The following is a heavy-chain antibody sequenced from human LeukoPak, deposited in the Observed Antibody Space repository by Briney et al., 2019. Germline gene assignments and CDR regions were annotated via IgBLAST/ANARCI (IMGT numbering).Heavy chain of an antibody. J-gene: IGHJ4*02. CDR1: GYTFINYG. D-gene: IGHD3-10*01. CDR3: ARGSEFDY. CDR2: ISTNNGNT. V-gene: IGHV1-18*01. Sequence: ASVKVSCKPPGYTFINYGISWARQAPGQGLEWMGWISTNNGNTNYAQKFQGRVTMTTDKYTSTAYMEVRSLRSDDTAVYYCARGSEFDYWGQGTLVTVSS.